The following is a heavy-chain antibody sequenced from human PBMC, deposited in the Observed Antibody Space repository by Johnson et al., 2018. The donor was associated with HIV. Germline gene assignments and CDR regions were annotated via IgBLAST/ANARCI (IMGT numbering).Heavy chain of an antibody. D-gene: IGHD4-17*01. V-gene: IGHV3-33*01. Sequence: VQLVESGGGVVQPGTSLRLSCVPSGFTFSSYGMHWVRQAPGKGLEWVATTWFDGTNQYYADSVKGRSTISRDNFKNTLYLQMNSLRAEDTAVYYCARVLWDYGEEDAFDIWGQGTMVTVSS. CDR2: TWFDGTNQ. CDR3: ARVLWDYGEEDAFDI. CDR1: GFTFSSYG. J-gene: IGHJ3*02.